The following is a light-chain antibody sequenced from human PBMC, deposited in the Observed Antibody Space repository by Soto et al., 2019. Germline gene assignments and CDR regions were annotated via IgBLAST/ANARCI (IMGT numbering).Light chain of an antibody. CDR1: QSVSNW. V-gene: IGKV1-5*01. CDR3: QQYDSYSWT. CDR2: DVS. J-gene: IGKJ1*01. Sequence: DIQMTQSTSTLSASVGERVTITCRASQSVSNWLAWYQQKPGKAPNLLIYDVSSLESGVPSRFSGSGSGTEFILTISSLQPDDFATYYCQQYDSYSWTFGQGTKVEMK.